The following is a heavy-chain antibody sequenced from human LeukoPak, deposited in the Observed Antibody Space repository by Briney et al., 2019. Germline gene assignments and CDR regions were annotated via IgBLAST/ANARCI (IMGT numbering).Heavy chain of an antibody. Sequence: SETLSFTCAVSGGSISSYYWSWIRQPPGKGLEWIGYIYYSGSTNYNPSLKSRVTISVDTSKNQFSLKLSSVTAADTAVYYCARGRCGGDCYSVYPFDYWGQGTLVTVSS. CDR2: IYYSGST. V-gene: IGHV4-59*01. D-gene: IGHD2-21*02. CDR3: ARGRCGGDCYSVYPFDY. CDR1: GGSISSYY. J-gene: IGHJ4*02.